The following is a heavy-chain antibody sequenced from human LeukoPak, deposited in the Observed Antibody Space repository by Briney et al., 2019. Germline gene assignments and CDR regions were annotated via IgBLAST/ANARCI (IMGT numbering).Heavy chain of an antibody. J-gene: IGHJ5*02. CDR3: ANEYSNYGYWFDP. CDR2: ISGSGGST. CDR1: GFTFSSYA. Sequence: TGGSLRLSCAASGFTFSSYAMSWVRQAPGKGLEWVSAISGSGGSTYYADSVTGRFTISRDNSKNTLYLQMNSLRAEDTAVYYCANEYSNYGYWFDPWGQRTLVTVSS. V-gene: IGHV3-23*01. D-gene: IGHD4-11*01.